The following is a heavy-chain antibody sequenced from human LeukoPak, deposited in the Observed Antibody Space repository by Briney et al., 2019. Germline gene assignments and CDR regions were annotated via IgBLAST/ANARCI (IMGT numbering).Heavy chain of an antibody. CDR3: ARESRRIAAAGPSYYMDV. CDR1: GYSISSGYY. J-gene: IGHJ6*03. CDR2: IYHSGST. Sequence: SETLSLTCTVSGYSISSGYYWGWIRQPPGKGLEWIGSIYHSGSTYYNPSLKSRVTISVDTSKNQFSLMLNSVTAADTAVYYCARESRRIAAAGPSYYMDVWGRGTTVTVSS. V-gene: IGHV4-38-2*02. D-gene: IGHD6-13*01.